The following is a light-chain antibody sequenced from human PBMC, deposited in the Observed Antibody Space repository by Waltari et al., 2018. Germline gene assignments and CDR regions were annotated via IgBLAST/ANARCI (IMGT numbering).Light chain of an antibody. Sequence: QSALTQPASVSGSPGQSITLSCTGTSSDVGGYNYFSWFQQPPGRAPKLMIYDVSKRPSGVSNRFSGSKSGNAASLTISGLQAEDEADYYCSSYTSISTLVFGVGTKVTVL. CDR3: SSYTSISTLV. V-gene: IGLV2-14*01. J-gene: IGLJ3*02. CDR2: DVS. CDR1: SSDVGGYNY.